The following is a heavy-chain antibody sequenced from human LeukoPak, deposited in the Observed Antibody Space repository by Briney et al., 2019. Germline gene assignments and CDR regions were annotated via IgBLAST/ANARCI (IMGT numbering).Heavy chain of an antibody. CDR1: GFTFSDYW. CDR2: IKQDGSEK. V-gene: IGHV3-7*01. J-gene: IGHJ3*01. D-gene: IGHD6-13*01. Sequence: AGGSLRLSCAASGFTFSDYWMSWVRQAPGKGLEWVANIKQDGSEKNYVDSVKGRFTISRDNAKNSLYLQMNSLRAEDTAVCYCARAYSSSWYDAFDLWGQGTMVTVSS. CDR3: ARAYSSSWYDAFDL.